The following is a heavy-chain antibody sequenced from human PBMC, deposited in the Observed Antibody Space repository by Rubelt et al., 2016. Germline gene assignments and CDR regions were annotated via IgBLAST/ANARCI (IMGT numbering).Heavy chain of an antibody. Sequence: VQPGGSLRLSCAASGFTFSSYAMSWVRQAPGKGLEWVSAISGSGGSTYYADSVKGRFTISRDNSKNTLYLQMNSLRAEDTAVYYCAKDLGDIAARSDYYYYYGMDVWGQGTTVTVSS. J-gene: IGHJ6*02. CDR2: ISGSGGST. D-gene: IGHD6-6*01. V-gene: IGHV3-23*01. CDR3: AKDLGDIAARSDYYYYYGMDV. CDR1: GFTFSSYA.